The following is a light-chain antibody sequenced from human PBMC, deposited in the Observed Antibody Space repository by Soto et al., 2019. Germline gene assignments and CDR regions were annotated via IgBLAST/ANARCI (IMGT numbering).Light chain of an antibody. CDR2: TAS. Sequence: DIQMTQSPSTLSASIGDRVTISCRASQSISSWLAWYQQKPGKAPQLLIYTASSLQSGVPSRFSGSGSETEFTLTISSLQPDDFATYYCQQYNSYPWTFGQGTKVEIK. V-gene: IGKV1-5*03. CDR3: QQYNSYPWT. J-gene: IGKJ1*01. CDR1: QSISSW.